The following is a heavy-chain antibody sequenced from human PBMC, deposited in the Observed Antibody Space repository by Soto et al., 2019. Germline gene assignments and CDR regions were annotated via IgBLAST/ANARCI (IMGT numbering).Heavy chain of an antibody. CDR3: AKVEGYDFWSGYPTLNWFDP. V-gene: IGHV3-23*01. CDR2: ISGSGGST. D-gene: IGHD3-3*01. J-gene: IGHJ5*02. CDR1: GFTFSSYA. Sequence: SLRLSCAASGFTFSSYAMSWVRQAPGKGLEWVSAISGSGGSTYYADSVKGRFTISRDNSKNTLYLQMNSLRAEDTAVYYCAKVEGYDFWSGYPTLNWFDPWGQGTLVTVSS.